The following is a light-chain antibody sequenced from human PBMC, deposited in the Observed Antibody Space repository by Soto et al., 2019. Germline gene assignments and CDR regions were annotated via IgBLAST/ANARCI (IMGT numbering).Light chain of an antibody. CDR1: SSDVGGYNY. J-gene: IGLJ1*01. CDR2: VVS. V-gene: IGLV2-14*01. Sequence: QSVLAQPTSVSGSPGQLIAISCTGTSSDVGGYNYVSWHQQHPGKAPKVLISVVSNRPSGVSNRFSGSKSGNTASLTISGLQAEDEADYYCSSYRSGGTFVFGSGTKVTVL. CDR3: SSYRSGGTFV.